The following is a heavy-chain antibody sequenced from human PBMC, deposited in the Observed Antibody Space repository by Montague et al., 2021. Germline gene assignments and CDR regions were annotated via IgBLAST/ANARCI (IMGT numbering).Heavy chain of an antibody. J-gene: IGHJ3*02. Sequence: TYYADSVNDLFTISRDKSKNTLYLQMNSLRAEDTAVYYCAKDRQMVGDDAFDIWGKGTMV. D-gene: IGHD6-13*01. CDR2: T. V-gene: IGHV3-23*01. CDR3: AKDRQMVGDDAFDI.